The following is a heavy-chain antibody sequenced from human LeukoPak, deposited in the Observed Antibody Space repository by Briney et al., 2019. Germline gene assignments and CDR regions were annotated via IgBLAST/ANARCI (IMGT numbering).Heavy chain of an antibody. CDR2: IFYNGKT. CDR3: ARRRGATRPDY. J-gene: IGHJ4*02. D-gene: IGHD1-26*01. CDR1: GGSVNSSGYY. Sequence: PSETLSLTCTVSGGSVNSSGYYWGWIRQPPGKGLEWIGSIFYNGKTYYNPSLKSRVTISIDTSKNQISLELTSVTAADTAVYHCARRRGATRPDYWGQGTLVTVSS. V-gene: IGHV4-39*01.